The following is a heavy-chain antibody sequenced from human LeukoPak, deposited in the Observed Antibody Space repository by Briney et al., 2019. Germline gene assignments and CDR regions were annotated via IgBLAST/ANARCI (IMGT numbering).Heavy chain of an antibody. Sequence: SETLSLTCTVSGGSISSYDWSWIRQPAGKGLEWIGRTYTSGSTNYNPSLKSRVTMSVDMSKNQFSLKLSSMIAADTAVYYCARDRRYSRSDYWGQGTLVTVSS. D-gene: IGHD6-13*01. CDR1: GGSISSYD. J-gene: IGHJ4*02. CDR3: ARDRRYSRSDY. V-gene: IGHV4-4*07. CDR2: TYTSGST.